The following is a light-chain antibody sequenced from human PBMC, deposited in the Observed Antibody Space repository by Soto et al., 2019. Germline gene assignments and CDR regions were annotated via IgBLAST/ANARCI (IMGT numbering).Light chain of an antibody. CDR3: QHYNGYSEA. CDR2: KAS. J-gene: IGKJ1*01. V-gene: IGKV1-5*03. Sequence: DIQLTQSPSTLSGSVGDRVTITCLASQTISSLLAWYQQKPGKAPKLLIYKASTLKSGVPSRFSGSGSGTEFTLTISSLQPDDFATYYCQHYNGYSEAFGQGTKVDIK. CDR1: QTISSL.